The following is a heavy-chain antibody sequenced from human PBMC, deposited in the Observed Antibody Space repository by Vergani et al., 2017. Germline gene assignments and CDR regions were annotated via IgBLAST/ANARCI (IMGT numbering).Heavy chain of an antibody. CDR3: AKDPSSSWYRVPHFDY. CDR1: GFTFSSYG. CDR2: ISYDGSNK. V-gene: IGHV3-30*18. J-gene: IGHJ4*02. Sequence: QVQLVESGGGVVQPVRSLRLSCAASGFTFSSYGMHWVRQAPGKGLEWVAVISYDGSNKYYADSVKGRFTISRDNSKNTLYLQMNSLRAEDTAVYYCAKDPSSSWYRVPHFDYWGQGTLVTVSS. D-gene: IGHD6-13*01.